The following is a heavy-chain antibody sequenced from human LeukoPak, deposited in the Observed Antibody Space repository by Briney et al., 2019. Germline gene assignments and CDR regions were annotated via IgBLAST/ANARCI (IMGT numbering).Heavy chain of an antibody. CDR3: ATSRYY. J-gene: IGHJ4*02. CDR1: GFTFSNCY. V-gene: IGHV3-23*01. Sequence: GGSLRLSCAASGFTFSNCYMSWVRQAPGKGLEWVSGISGSGGNTYYADSVKGRFTISRDNSKNMLYLQMNSLRAEDTAVYYCATSRYYWGQGTLVIVSS. CDR2: ISGSGGNT.